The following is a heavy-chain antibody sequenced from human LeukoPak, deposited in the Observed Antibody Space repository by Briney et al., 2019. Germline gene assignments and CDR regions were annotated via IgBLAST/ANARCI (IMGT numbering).Heavy chain of an antibody. J-gene: IGHJ4*02. D-gene: IGHD3-3*01. Sequence: SLTLSCPASGFTFRDYAINWFRQPPATGVEWGVFIRSKAYGGTTDYSASLKGRFTIFRDDSKSIAYLQMNSLKTKDTAVFYSSSDRPECFDYCGQGTLVTVSS. CDR3: SSDRPECFDY. V-gene: IGHV3-49*03. CDR1: GFTFRDYA. CDR2: IRSKAYGGTT.